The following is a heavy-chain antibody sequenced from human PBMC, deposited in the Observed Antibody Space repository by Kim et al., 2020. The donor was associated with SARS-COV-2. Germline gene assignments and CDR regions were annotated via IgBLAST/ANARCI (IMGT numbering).Heavy chain of an antibody. CDR2: INHSGST. Sequence: SETLSLTCAVYGGSFSGYYWSWIRQPPGKGLEWIGEINHSGSTNYNPSLKSRVTISVDTSKNQFSLKLSSVTAADTAVYYCARGRAGYRSPGPPSVWGQGTLVTVSS. CDR1: GGSFSGYY. D-gene: IGHD6-25*01. CDR3: ARGRAGYRSPGPPSV. J-gene: IGHJ4*02. V-gene: IGHV4-34*01.